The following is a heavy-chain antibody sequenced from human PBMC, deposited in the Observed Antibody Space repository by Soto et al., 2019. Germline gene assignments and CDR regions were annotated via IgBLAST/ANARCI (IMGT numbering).Heavy chain of an antibody. D-gene: IGHD2-2*01. V-gene: IGHV4-59*01. Sequence: SETLSLTCTVSGGSISSYYWSWIRQPPGKGLEWIGYTYYSGSTNYNPSLKSRVTISVDTSKNQFSLKLSSVTAADTAVYYCAGHRRGVVVPAAYDYWGQGTLVTVSS. CDR2: TYYSGST. CDR3: AGHRRGVVVPAAYDY. J-gene: IGHJ4*02. CDR1: GGSISSYY.